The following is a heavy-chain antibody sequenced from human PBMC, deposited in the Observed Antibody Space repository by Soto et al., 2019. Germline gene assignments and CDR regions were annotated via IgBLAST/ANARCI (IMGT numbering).Heavy chain of an antibody. D-gene: IGHD1-7*01. CDR1: GYNFINYW. CDR3: ARLTTGTTSYGMDV. CDR2: IYPGDSDT. Sequence: GESLKISCKGSGYNFINYWIGWVRQMPGKGLEYMGIIYPGDSDTRYSPSFQGQVTVSADKSINTAYLQWSSLKASDTAMYYCARLTTGTTSYGMDVWGQGTTVTVSS. J-gene: IGHJ6*02. V-gene: IGHV5-51*01.